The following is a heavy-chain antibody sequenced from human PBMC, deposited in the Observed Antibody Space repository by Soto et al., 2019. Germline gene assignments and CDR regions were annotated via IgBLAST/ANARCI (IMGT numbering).Heavy chain of an antibody. Sequence: LSLSCGASGFTFSTYAMHCVRQAVSKGLERVAVISYDGSNKYYADSLKGRFTISRDNSKNTLYLQMNSLRAEDTAVYYCARDKSPYSSGWHNRHFEYRGQGTLGTVSS. CDR1: GFTFSTYA. D-gene: IGHD6-19*01. V-gene: IGHV3-30*01. CDR3: ARDKSPYSSGWHNRHFEY. CDR2: ISYDGSNK. J-gene: IGHJ4*02.